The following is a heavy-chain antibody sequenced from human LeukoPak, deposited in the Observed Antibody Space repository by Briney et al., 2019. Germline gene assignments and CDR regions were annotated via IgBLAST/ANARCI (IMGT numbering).Heavy chain of an antibody. Sequence: SETLSLTCTVSGGSISSSSYCWGWIRQPPGKGLEWIGSIYYSGSTYYNPSLKSRVTISVDTSKNQFSLKLSSVTAADTAVYYCARRYRDGYNEGWFDPWGQGTLVTVSS. J-gene: IGHJ5*02. CDR1: GGSISSSSYC. V-gene: IGHV4-39*01. CDR3: ARRYRDGYNEGWFDP. CDR2: IYYSGST. D-gene: IGHD5-24*01.